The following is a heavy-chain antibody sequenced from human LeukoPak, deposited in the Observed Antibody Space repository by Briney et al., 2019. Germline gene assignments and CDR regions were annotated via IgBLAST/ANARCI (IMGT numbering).Heavy chain of an antibody. J-gene: IGHJ4*02. CDR1: GGSISSGDYY. CDR3: ARDWEIAVAGTSPPFDY. V-gene: IGHV4-30-4*01. D-gene: IGHD6-19*01. Sequence: SETLSLTCTVSGGSISSGDYYWSWIRQPPGKGLEWIGYIYYSGSTYYNPSLKSRVTISVDKSKNQFSLKLSSVTAADTAVYYCARDWEIAVAGTSPPFDYWGQGTLVTVSS. CDR2: IYYSGST.